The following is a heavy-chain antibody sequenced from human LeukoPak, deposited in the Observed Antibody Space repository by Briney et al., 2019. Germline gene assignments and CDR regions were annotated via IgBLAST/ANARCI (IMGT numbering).Heavy chain of an antibody. CDR2: ISSDEINE. J-gene: IGHJ5*02. V-gene: IGHV3-30*18. CDR3: ANSAVNWFDP. Sequence: PGRSLRLSCAASGFSFRSYGMHWVRQAPGKGLEWVAVISSDEINEYYADSVKGRFTISRDNSKNTLYLQINSLRGEDTAVYYCANSAVNWFDPWGQGTLVTVSS. CDR1: GFSFRSYG.